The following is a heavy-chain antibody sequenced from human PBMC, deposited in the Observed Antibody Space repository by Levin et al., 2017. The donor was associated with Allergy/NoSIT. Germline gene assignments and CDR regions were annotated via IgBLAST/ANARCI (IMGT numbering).Heavy chain of an antibody. D-gene: IGHD5-18*01. V-gene: IGHV3-30*18. J-gene: IGHJ4*02. CDR3: AKGSGVYSYGLRQIDY. Sequence: SCAASGFTFSSYGMHWVRQAPGKGLEWVAVISYDGSNKYYADSVKGRFTISRDNSKNTLYLQMNSLRAEDTAVYYCAKGSGVYSYGLRQIDYWGQGTLVTVSS. CDR2: ISYDGSNK. CDR1: GFTFSSYG.